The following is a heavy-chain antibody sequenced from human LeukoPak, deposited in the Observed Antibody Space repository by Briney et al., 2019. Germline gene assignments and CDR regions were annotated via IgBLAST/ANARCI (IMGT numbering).Heavy chain of an antibody. CDR3: ATTTYNSRVYYMDV. CDR2: FDPEDGES. CDR1: GYTLTELS. J-gene: IGHJ6*03. Sequence: ASVKVSCKVFGYTLTELSMHWVRQAPGKGLEWMGSFDPEDGESIYAQKFQGRVTMTEDTSTDTAYMELSSLRSEDTAVYYCATTTYNSRVYYMDVWGKGTTVTVSS. V-gene: IGHV1-24*01. D-gene: IGHD1-20*01.